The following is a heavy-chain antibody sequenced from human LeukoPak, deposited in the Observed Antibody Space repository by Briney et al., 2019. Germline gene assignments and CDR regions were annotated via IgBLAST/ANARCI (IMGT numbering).Heavy chain of an antibody. J-gene: IGHJ3*02. CDR3: ARHHISGWLQSAFDI. CDR2: VYESGST. CDR1: GGSISSSSYY. V-gene: IGHV4-39*01. D-gene: IGHD5-24*01. Sequence: SETLSLTCTVSGGSISSSSYYWGWIRQPPGKGLEWIGSVYESGSTRYNPSLKSRVTISVDTSKNQFSLKLSSVTAADTAVYYCARHHISGWLQSAFDIWGQGTMVTVSA.